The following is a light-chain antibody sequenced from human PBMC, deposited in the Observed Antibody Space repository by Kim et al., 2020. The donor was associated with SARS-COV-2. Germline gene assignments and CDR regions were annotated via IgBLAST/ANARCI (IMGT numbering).Light chain of an antibody. CDR1: QNSRNY. CDR2: DAS. CDR3: HQYDDLI. V-gene: IGKV1-33*01. Sequence: LSASVGDRVTITCQANQNSRNYLNWYQHKSGKAPKLLIYDASTLDTGVPSRFSGSGSGTHFTFTITSLQPEDVATYYCHQYDDLIFGGGTKVDIK. J-gene: IGKJ4*01.